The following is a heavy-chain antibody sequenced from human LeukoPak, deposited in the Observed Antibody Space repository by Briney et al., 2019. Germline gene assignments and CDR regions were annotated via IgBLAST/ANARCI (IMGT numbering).Heavy chain of an antibody. Sequence: SETLSLTCSGSGYSISSGHYWGWSRQPPGKGLERIGSIYHSGSTYYNPSLKSRVTISVDTSKNQFSLKLSSVTAADTAVYYCARDATMMGNYFNYWGQGTLVTVSS. CDR1: GYSISSGHY. V-gene: IGHV4-38-2*02. CDR2: IYHSGST. J-gene: IGHJ4*02. CDR3: ARDATMMGNYFNY. D-gene: IGHD5-12*01.